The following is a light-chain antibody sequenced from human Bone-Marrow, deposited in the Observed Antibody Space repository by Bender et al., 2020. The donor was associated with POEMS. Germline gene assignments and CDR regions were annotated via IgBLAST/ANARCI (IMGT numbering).Light chain of an antibody. CDR3: CSYTGSRWV. Sequence: QSALTQPRSVSGSPGQSVTISCTGTTSNVGGYNYVSWYQHNPGKAPKLLIYDVSERPSGVPDRSSGSKSGNTASLTISGLQAEDEADYYCCSYTGSRWVFGGGTKLTVL. V-gene: IGLV2-11*01. J-gene: IGLJ3*02. CDR2: DVS. CDR1: TSNVGGYNY.